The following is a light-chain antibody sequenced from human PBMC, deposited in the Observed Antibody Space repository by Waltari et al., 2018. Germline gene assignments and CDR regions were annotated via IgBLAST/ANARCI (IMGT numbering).Light chain of an antibody. V-gene: IGKV3-20*01. J-gene: IGKJ2*01. CDR2: ATS. CDR1: QSLVNNY. Sequence: VVLTQFPGTLSLSPGETATLSCRTSQSLVNNYLAWYQQKPGQAPRLLSYATSTRASGIPDRFSGSESGTDFTLTISRLEPEDFAVYYCQHYGSSLYTFGQGTKLELK. CDR3: QHYGSSLYT.